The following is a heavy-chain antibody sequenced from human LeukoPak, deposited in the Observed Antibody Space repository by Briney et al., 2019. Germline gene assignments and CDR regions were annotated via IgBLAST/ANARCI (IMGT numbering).Heavy chain of an antibody. CDR1: GFSFSSSA. CDR3: AKDGHTTGWLNWFDP. CDR2: IRYDGSIK. D-gene: IGHD2/OR15-2a*01. V-gene: IGHV3-30*02. Sequence: GGSLRLACTASGFSFSSSAMHWVRQAPGKGLEWVAFIRYDGSIKNYADSVKGRFSISRGNSKNTLYLQMNTLRPEDTAIYYCAKDGHTTGWLNWFDPWGQGTLVTVSS. J-gene: IGHJ5*02.